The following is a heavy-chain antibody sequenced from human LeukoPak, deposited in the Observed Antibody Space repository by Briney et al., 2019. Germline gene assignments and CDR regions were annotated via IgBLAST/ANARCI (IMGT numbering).Heavy chain of an antibody. D-gene: IGHD4-23*01. V-gene: IGHV4-4*07. CDR3: ARMAEADNDGDSDRFDH. J-gene: IGHJ5*02. Sequence: SETLTPASTVSGDSISSYYCNWIRQPAGKGLEWIGRIFSSGITSYNPSLKSRVTMSIDTSKNQFYLRLSSMTAADTAMYYCARMAEADNDGDSDRFDHWGQGTLVTVSS. CDR1: GDSISSYY. CDR2: IFSSGIT.